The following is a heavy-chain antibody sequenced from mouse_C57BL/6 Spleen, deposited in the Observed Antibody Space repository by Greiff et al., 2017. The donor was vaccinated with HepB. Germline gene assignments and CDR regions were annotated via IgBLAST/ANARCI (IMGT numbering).Heavy chain of an antibody. CDR3: ARYNYDYWYFDV. V-gene: IGHV1-50*01. CDR2: IDPSDSYT. J-gene: IGHJ1*03. Sequence: QVQLQQPGAELVKPGASVKLSCKASGYTFTSYWMQWVKQRPGQGLEWIGEIDPSDSYTNYYQKFKGKATLTVDTSSSTAYMQLSSLTSEDSAVYYCARYNYDYWYFDVWGTGTTVTVSS. D-gene: IGHD2-4*01. CDR1: GYTFTSYW.